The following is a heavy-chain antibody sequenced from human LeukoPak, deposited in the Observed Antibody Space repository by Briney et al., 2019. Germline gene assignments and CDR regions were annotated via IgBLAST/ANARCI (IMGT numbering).Heavy chain of an antibody. CDR1: GYTFTSYG. D-gene: IGHD5-12*01. J-gene: IGHJ4*02. CDR3: ARETARSGYEQD. Sequence: ASVKVSCKASGYTFTSYGISWVRQAPGQGLEWMGWISAYNGNTNYAQKLQGRVTMNTDTSTSTAYMELRSLSSDDTAVYYCARETARSGYEQDWGQGTLVTVSS. CDR2: ISAYNGNT. V-gene: IGHV1-18*01.